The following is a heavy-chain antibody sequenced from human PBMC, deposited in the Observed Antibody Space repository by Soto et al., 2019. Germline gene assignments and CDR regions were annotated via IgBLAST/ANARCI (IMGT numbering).Heavy chain of an antibody. V-gene: IGHV1-18*01. CDR3: AREIFGHVDAFDI. CDR2: TSGYSGNS. J-gene: IGHJ3*02. CDR1: GYIFSSFY. D-gene: IGHD2-21*01. Sequence: ASVKVSCKASGYIFSSFYINWVRQAPGQGLEWMGWTSGYSGNSKYAQKFQGRVTMTTDTSTNTGYMEMRSLTSDDTAVYYCAREIFGHVDAFDIWGQGTMVTVSS.